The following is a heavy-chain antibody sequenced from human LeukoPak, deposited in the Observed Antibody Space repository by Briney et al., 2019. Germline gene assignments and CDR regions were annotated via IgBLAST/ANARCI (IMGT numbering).Heavy chain of an antibody. Sequence: PSQTLSLTCTVSGGSISSGGYYWSWIRQHPGKGLEWIGYIYYSGSTYYNPSLKSRVTISVDTSKNQFSLKLSSVTAADTAVYYCARHGRDLRWLQLYYFNYWGQGTLVTISS. J-gene: IGHJ4*02. CDR1: GGSISSGGYY. CDR2: IYYSGST. V-gene: IGHV4-31*03. D-gene: IGHD5-24*01. CDR3: ARHGRDLRWLQLYYFNY.